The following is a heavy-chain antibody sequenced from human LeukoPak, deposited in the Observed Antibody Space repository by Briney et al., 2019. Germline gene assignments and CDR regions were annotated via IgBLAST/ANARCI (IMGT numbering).Heavy chain of an antibody. D-gene: IGHD2-21*01. Sequence: GGSLRLPCAASGFPFRTYSLMWLRQAPGRGVEWVSSINSCSCLMFHAHSVKGRFTISRDHAQYAVYPQMQSVRGEDTAVYYCVRVDHSLAKTYFDYWGQGTLVTVSS. CDR3: VRVDHSLAKTYFDY. CDR2: INSCSCLM. J-gene: IGHJ4*02. V-gene: IGHV3-21*01. CDR1: GFPFRTYS.